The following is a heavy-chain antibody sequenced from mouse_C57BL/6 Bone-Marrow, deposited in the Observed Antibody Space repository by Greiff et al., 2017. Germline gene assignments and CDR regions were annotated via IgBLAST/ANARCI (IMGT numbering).Heavy chain of an antibody. CDR2: IWTGGGT. D-gene: IGHD1-1*01. J-gene: IGHJ2*01. CDR3: ARNAPTVERYYFDY. V-gene: IGHV2-9-1*01. CDR1: GFSLTSYA. Sequence: VMLVESGPGLVAPSQSLSITCTVSGFSLTSYAISWVRQPPGKGLEWLGVIWTGGGTNYNSALKSRLSISKDNSKSQVFLKMNSLQTDDTARYYCARNAPTVERYYFDYWGQGTTLTVSS.